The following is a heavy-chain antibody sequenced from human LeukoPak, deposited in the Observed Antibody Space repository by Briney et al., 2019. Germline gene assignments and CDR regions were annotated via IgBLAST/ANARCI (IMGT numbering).Heavy chain of an antibody. CDR3: AREYNDATLSMTVVGY. D-gene: IGHD3-22*01. Sequence: GASVKVSCKASGGTFSSYAISWVRQAPGQGLEWMGWINSNSGGTTYAQKFQGRVTMTRDTSINTAYMELSGLRYDDTAVYYCAREYNDATLSMTVVGYWGQGTLVTVSS. V-gene: IGHV1-2*02. CDR2: INSNSGGT. J-gene: IGHJ4*02. CDR1: GGTFSSYA.